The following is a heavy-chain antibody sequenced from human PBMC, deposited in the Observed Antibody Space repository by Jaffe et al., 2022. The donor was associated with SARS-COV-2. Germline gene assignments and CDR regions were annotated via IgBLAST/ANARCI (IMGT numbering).Heavy chain of an antibody. CDR1: GFTLNNYT. CDR3: ATLYNISLTWGGY. Sequence: EVQLWESGGGLVQPGGSLRLSCSASGFTLNNYTLTWVRQGAGKGLEWVSAISGSGGNTYYADSVKGRFTVSRDNTKNTVYLQMNRLRTEDTAIYFCATLYNISLTWGGYWGQGTLVIVSS. J-gene: IGHJ4*02. V-gene: IGHV3-23*01. CDR2: ISGSGGNT. D-gene: IGHD2-21*01.